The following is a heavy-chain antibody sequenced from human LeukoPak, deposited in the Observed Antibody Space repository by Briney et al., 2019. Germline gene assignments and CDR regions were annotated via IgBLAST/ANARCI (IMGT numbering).Heavy chain of an antibody. D-gene: IGHD1-7*01. CDR2: ISAYNGNT. V-gene: IGHV1-18*01. CDR3: ARVQYNWNYVPHGMDV. J-gene: IGHJ6*02. Sequence: ASVKVSCKASGGTFSSYAISWVRQAPGQGLEWMGWISAYNGNTNYAQKLQGRVTMTTDTSTSTAYMELRSLRSDDTAVSYCARVQYNWNYVPHGMDVWGQGTTVTVSS. CDR1: GGTFSSYA.